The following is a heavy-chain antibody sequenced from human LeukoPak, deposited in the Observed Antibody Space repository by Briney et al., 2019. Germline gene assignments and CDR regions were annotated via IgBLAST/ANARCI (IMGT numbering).Heavy chain of an antibody. V-gene: IGHV3-30*04. J-gene: IGHJ3*02. Sequence: GGSLRLSCAASGFTFSSYAMHWVRQAPGKGLEWVAVISYDGSNKYYADSVKGRFTISRDNSKNTLYLQMNSLRAEDTAVYYCARANPDRAVAGRLGAFDIWGQGTMVTVSS. CDR2: ISYDGSNK. CDR1: GFTFSSYA. D-gene: IGHD6-19*01. CDR3: ARANPDRAVAGRLGAFDI.